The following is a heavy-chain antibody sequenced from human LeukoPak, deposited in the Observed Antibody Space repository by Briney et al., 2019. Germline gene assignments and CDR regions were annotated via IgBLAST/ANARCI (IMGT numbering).Heavy chain of an antibody. Sequence: SETLSLTCAVYGGSFSGYYWSWIRQPPGKGLEWIGEINHSGSTNYNPSLKSRVTISVDTSKNQFSLKLSSVTAADTAVYYCARAVVLYCSSTSCYAGGGLAYYYYGMDVWGQGTTVTVSS. CDR3: ARAVVLYCSSTSCYAGGGLAYYYYGMDV. CDR1: GGSFSGYY. V-gene: IGHV4-34*01. CDR2: INHSGST. J-gene: IGHJ6*02. D-gene: IGHD2-2*01.